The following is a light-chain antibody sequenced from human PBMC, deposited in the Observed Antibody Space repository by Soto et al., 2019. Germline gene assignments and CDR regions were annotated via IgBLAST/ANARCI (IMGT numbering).Light chain of an antibody. V-gene: IGKV3-20*01. CDR1: QIVSRSY. Sequence: EIVLTQSPGTLSLYPGERANLSCRASQIVSRSYLAWYRQKPGQPPRLLMSGTSSRAPGIPERFSGSGSGTDFTLTISRLEPEDFAVYYCQQYGTSPYTFGQGTKLEIK. J-gene: IGKJ2*01. CDR2: GTS. CDR3: QQYGTSPYT.